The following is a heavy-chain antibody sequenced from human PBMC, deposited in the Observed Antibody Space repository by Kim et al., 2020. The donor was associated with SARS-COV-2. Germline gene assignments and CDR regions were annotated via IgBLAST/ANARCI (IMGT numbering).Heavy chain of an antibody. CDR2: ISGSGGST. J-gene: IGHJ6*01. CDR3: AKVRARLLSYYYYGMDV. CDR1: GFTFSSYA. D-gene: IGHD4-17*01. V-gene: IGHV3-23*01. Sequence: GGSLRLSCAASGFTFSSYAMSWVRQAPGKGLEWVSAISGSGGSTYYAYSAKGRFTISRDNSKTTLYLQMNILRAEDTAAYYCAKVRARLLSYYYYGMDV.